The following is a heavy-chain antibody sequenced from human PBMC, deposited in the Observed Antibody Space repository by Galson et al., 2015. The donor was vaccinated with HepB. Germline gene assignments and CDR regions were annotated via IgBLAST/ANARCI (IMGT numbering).Heavy chain of an antibody. CDR1: GGTFSSYA. CDR2: IIPIFGTA. V-gene: IGHV1-69*13. Sequence: SVKVSCKASGGTFSSYAISWVRQAPGQGLEWKGGIIPIFGTANYAQKFQGRVTITADESTSTAYMELSSLRSEDTAVYYCAKMGGYSYARDAFDIWGQGTMVTVSS. J-gene: IGHJ3*02. CDR3: AKMGGYSYARDAFDI. D-gene: IGHD5-18*01.